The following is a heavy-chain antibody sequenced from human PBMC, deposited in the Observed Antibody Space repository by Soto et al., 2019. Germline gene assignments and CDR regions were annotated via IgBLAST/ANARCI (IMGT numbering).Heavy chain of an antibody. CDR2: IIPVFGTA. Sequence: GASVKVSCKASGATLDTFINFGVTWVRRAPGQGLEWMGGIIPVFGTAHYAQKFQGRLTISADESTRTAYMELSSLRSEDTAVYYCATGPIVGMDVWGQGTTVTVSS. D-gene: IGHD2-15*01. V-gene: IGHV1-69*13. J-gene: IGHJ6*02. CDR1: GATLDTFINFG. CDR3: ATGPIVGMDV.